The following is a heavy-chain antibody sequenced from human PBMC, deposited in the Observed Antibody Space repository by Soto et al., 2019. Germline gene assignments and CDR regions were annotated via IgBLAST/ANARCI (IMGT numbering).Heavy chain of an antibody. CDR1: GFTFDDYA. Sequence: EVQLVESGGGLVQPGRSLRLSCAASGFTFDDYAMHWVRQAPGKGLEWVSGNSWNSGSIGYGDSVKGRFTISRDNAKNSLYLQMNSLRAEDTALYYCAKTQRGGYTDAFDIWGQGTMVTVSS. CDR2: NSWNSGSI. J-gene: IGHJ3*02. CDR3: AKTQRGGYTDAFDI. D-gene: IGHD6-13*01. V-gene: IGHV3-9*01.